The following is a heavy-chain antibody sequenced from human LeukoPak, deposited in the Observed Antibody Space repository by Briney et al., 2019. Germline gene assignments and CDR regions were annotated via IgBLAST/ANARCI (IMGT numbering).Heavy chain of an antibody. V-gene: IGHV3-74*01. CDR3: AKGLMADIVATRLDY. J-gene: IGHJ4*02. D-gene: IGHD5-12*01. CDR2: ITTDETT. CDR1: GFPFSVSW. Sequence: PGGSLRLSCAASGFPFSVSWMHWFRQVPGKGLMWVSRITTDETTTYADSEKGRFTISRDNSKNTLYMQMNSLRAEDTAVYYCAKGLMADIVATRLDYWGQGTLVTVSS.